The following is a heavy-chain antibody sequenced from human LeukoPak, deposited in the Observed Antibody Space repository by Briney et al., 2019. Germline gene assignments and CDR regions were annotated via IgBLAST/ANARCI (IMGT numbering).Heavy chain of an antibody. J-gene: IGHJ4*02. Sequence: SETLSLTCTVSGGSISSYYWSWIRQPAGKGLEWIGRIYTSGSTNYNPSLKSRVTISVDKSKNQFSLKLSSVTAADTAVYYCARDTGKSGYPDYWGQGTLVTVSS. V-gene: IGHV4-4*07. CDR2: IYTSGST. CDR1: GGSISSYY. CDR3: ARDTGKSGYPDY. D-gene: IGHD3-3*01.